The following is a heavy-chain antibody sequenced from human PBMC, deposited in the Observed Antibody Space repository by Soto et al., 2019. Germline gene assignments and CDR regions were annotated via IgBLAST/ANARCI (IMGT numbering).Heavy chain of an antibody. D-gene: IGHD6-19*01. CDR3: ARDLGWAFDS. CDR2: ISGGGRPI. Sequence: EVQLVESGGGSVQPGGSLRLSCAGSGFTFSTFSMNWVRQAPGRGLEWISYISGGGRPISYADSVKGRFTISRDNAKNSLYLQMDSLTDEDTAVYYCARDLGWAFDSWGQGTLVTVSS. V-gene: IGHV3-48*02. CDR1: GFTFSTFS. J-gene: IGHJ4*02.